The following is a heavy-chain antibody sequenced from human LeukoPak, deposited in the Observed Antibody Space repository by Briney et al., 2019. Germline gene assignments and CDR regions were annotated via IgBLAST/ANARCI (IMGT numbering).Heavy chain of an antibody. J-gene: IGHJ3*02. D-gene: IGHD6-13*01. Sequence: SQTLSLTCAISGDSVSSNSAAWNWIRQSPSRGLEWLGRTYYRSKWYNDYAVSVKSRITINPDTSKNQFSLQLNSVTPEDTAVYYCARDRRDRYSSSRSSNSLGFDIWGQGTMVTVSS. CDR3: ARDRRDRYSSSRSSNSLGFDI. CDR1: GDSVSSNSAA. CDR2: TYYRSKWYN. V-gene: IGHV6-1*01.